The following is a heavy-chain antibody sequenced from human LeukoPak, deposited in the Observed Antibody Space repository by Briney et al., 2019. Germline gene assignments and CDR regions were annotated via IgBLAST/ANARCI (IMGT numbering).Heavy chain of an antibody. CDR2: INPNSGGT. J-gene: IGHJ3*02. CDR1: AYTFTGYY. Sequence: ASVKVSCKASAYTFTGYYMHWVRQAPGQGLEWMGWINPNSGGTNYAQKFQGRVTMTRDTSISTAYMELSRLRSDDTAVYYCARGYYYDSSGYSIWGQGTMVTVSS. CDR3: ARGYYYDSSGYSI. V-gene: IGHV1-2*02. D-gene: IGHD3-22*01.